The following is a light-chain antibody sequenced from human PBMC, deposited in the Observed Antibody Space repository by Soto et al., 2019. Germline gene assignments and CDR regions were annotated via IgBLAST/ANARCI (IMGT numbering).Light chain of an antibody. CDR3: QQDGSSPT. V-gene: IGKV3-20*01. CDR2: DAS. CDR1: QSVNSRF. J-gene: IGKJ4*01. Sequence: EIVLTQSPGTLSLSPGERATLSCRASQSVNSRFLTCYQHKPGQPPRLLIYDASSRATGIPDRFSGSGSGTDFTLNISRLEPEDFAVYYCQQDGSSPTFGGGTKVEIK.